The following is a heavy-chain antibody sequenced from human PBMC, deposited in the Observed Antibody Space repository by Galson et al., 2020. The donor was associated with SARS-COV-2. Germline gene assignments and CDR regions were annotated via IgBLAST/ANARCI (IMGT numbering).Heavy chain of an antibody. Sequence: SETLSLTCTVSGGSISSSSYYWGWIRQPPGKGLEWIGSIYYSGSTYYNPSLKSRVTISVDTSKNQFSLKLSSVTAADTAVYYCARVRFGSYGMDVWGQGTTVTVSS. CDR2: IYYSGST. V-gene: IGHV4-39*01. D-gene: IGHD3-3*01. CDR3: ARVRFGSYGMDV. CDR1: GGSISSSSYY. J-gene: IGHJ6*02.